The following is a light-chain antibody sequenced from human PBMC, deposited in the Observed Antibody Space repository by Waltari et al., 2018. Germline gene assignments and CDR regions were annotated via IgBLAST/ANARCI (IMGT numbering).Light chain of an antibody. V-gene: IGKV1-9*01. Sequence: DIQLPESPSSLSASVGARFTITCRVIQGISRFLAWYQQRPGKAPKLLIFSASTLFRGVPSRFSAHGSGTEFTLTITSLQPEDFATYYCQEVLSQNLTFGHGTKVEIK. CDR2: SAS. J-gene: IGKJ1*01. CDR1: QGISRF. CDR3: QEVLSQNLT.